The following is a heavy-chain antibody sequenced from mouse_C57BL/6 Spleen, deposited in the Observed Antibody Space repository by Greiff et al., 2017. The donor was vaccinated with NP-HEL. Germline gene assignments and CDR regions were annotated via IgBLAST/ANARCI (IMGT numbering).Heavy chain of an antibody. Sequence: EVQGVESGGGLVQPGGSMKLSCVASGFTFSNYWMNWVRQSPEKGLEWVAQIRLKSDNYATHYAESVKGRFTISRDDSKSSVYLQMNNLRAEDTGIYYCTGRYYGLSMDYWGQGTSVTVSS. CDR2: IRLKSDNYAT. V-gene: IGHV6-3*01. CDR3: TGRYYGLSMDY. CDR1: GFTFSNYW. J-gene: IGHJ4*01. D-gene: IGHD1-1*01.